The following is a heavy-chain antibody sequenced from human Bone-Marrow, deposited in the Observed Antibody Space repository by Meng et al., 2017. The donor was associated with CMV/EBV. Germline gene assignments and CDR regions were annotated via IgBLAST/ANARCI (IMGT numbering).Heavy chain of an antibody. V-gene: IGHV4-34*01. J-gene: IGHJ4*02. Sequence: GSLRLSCAVYGGSFSGYYWSWIRQPPGKGLEWIGEINHSGSTNYNPSLKSRVTISVGTSKNQFSLKLSSVTAADTAVYYCARGPYGATLDYWGQGTLVTVSS. CDR3: ARGPYGATLDY. CDR1: GGSFSGYY. CDR2: INHSGST. D-gene: IGHD4/OR15-4a*01.